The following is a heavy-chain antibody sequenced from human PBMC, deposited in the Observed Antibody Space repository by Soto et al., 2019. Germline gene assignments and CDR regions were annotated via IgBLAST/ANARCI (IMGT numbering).Heavy chain of an antibody. J-gene: IGHJ6*02. Sequence: QVQLVQSGAEVKKPGASVKVSCKASGYTFTSYGISWVRQAPGQGLEWMGWISAYNGNTNYAQKLQGRVTMTTDTSTSTAYMELTSLRSDDTAVYYCARDDSAVANYYYYGMDVWGQGTTVTVSS. V-gene: IGHV1-18*01. CDR3: ARDDSAVANYYYYGMDV. D-gene: IGHD6-19*01. CDR2: ISAYNGNT. CDR1: GYTFTSYG.